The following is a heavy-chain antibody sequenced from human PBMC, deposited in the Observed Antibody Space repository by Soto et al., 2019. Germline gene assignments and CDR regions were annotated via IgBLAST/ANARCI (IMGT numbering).Heavy chain of an antibody. V-gene: IGHV3-21*01. CDR1: GFTFSSYS. D-gene: IGHD1-7*01. CDR3: ARVVTGTPDAFDI. CDR2: ISSSSSYI. J-gene: IGHJ3*02. Sequence: EVQLVESGGGLVKPGGSLRLSCAASGFTFSSYSMNWVRQAPGKGLEWVSSISSSSSYIYYADSVKGRFTISRDNAKNSLYLQINSLRAEDTAVYYCARVVTGTPDAFDIWGQGTMVTVSS.